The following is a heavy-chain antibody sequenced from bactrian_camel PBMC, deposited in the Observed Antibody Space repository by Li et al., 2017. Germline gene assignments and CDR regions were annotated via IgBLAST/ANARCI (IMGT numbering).Heavy chain of an antibody. Sequence: HVQLVESGGGSVQAGGSLTLSCVASGFAFDNTVMAWIRQAPGKEREGEGVATIYSATGSTYYADYVKGRFTVSHVNGNNTLHLQMNSLKPEDTAVYYCAAGKERETCMSWYFSGKPPGMAEFAYWGQGTQVTVS. CDR1: GFAFDNTV. V-gene: IGHV3S45*01. CDR2: IYSATGST. CDR3: AAGKERETCMSWYFSGKPPGMAEFAY. J-gene: IGHJ6*01. D-gene: IGHD6*01.